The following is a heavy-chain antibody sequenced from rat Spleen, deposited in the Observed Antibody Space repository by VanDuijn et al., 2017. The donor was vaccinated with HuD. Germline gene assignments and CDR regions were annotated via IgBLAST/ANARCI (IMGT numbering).Heavy chain of an antibody. D-gene: IGHD2-5*01. V-gene: IGHV5-29*01. CDR2: ISYGDSSGHSST. CDR1: GFTFNNYD. Sequence: EVQLVESNGGLVQPGRSLKLSCAASGFTFNNYDMAWVRQAPTKGLEWVTTISYGDSSGHSSTYYRDSVKGRFTISRDNAKNTLYLQMDSLRSEDTATYYCARQDTSGYSNWFAYWGQGTLVTVSS. CDR3: ARQDTSGYSNWFAY. J-gene: IGHJ3*01.